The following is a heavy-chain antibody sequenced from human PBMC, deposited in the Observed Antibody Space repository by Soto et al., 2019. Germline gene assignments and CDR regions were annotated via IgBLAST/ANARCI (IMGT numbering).Heavy chain of an antibody. J-gene: IGHJ3*02. CDR2: IKPNSDGT. D-gene: IGHD3-10*02. CDR1: GYTFTGYY. CDR3: ARARKYVAFEI. V-gene: IGHV1-2*04. Sequence: ASVKVSCEASGYTFTGYYMHWVRQAPGQGAEWMEWIKPNSDGTHXAQKFQGWVTMTRDTYISTAYIELRRLRSDDTAVYYCARARKYVAFEIGGQGTMVTV.